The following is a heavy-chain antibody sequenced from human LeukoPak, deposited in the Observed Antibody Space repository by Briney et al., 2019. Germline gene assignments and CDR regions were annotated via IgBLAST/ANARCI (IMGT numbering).Heavy chain of an antibody. V-gene: IGHV4-59*01. CDR2: IYYSGST. D-gene: IGHD1-26*01. CDR3: ARRFSGSYSILFDY. Sequence: SETLSLTCTVSGGSISSYYWSWIRQPPGKGLEWIGYIYYSGSTNYNPSLKSRVTISVDTSKNQFSLKLSSVTAAGTAVYYCARRFSGSYSILFDYWGQGTLVTVSS. J-gene: IGHJ4*02. CDR1: GGSISSYY.